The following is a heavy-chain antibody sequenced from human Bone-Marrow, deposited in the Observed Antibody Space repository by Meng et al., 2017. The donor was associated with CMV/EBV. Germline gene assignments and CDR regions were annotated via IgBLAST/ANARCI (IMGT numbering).Heavy chain of an antibody. J-gene: IGHJ4*02. CDR2: INPNSGGT. CDR3: ARDLPGYYDSSGYSKAFDY. V-gene: IGHV1-2*02. CDR1: GYTFTGYY. Sequence: ASVKVSCKASGYTFTGYYMHWVRQAPGQGLEWMGWINPNSGGTNYAQKFQGRDTMTRDTSISTAYMELSRLRSDDTAVYYCARDLPGYYDSSGYSKAFDYWGQGTLVTVSS. D-gene: IGHD3-22*01.